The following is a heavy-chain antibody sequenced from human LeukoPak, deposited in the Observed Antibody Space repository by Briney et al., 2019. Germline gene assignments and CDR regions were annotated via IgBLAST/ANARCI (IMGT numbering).Heavy chain of an antibody. CDR3: AREPQWLVFYYYGMDV. Sequence: PSETLSLTCAVYGGSFSGYYWSWIRQPPGKGLGWIGEINHSGSTNYNPSLKSRVTISVDTSKNQFSLKLSPVTAADTAVYYCAREPQWLVFYYYGMDVWGQGTTVTVSS. CDR2: INHSGST. CDR1: GGSFSGYY. D-gene: IGHD6-19*01. V-gene: IGHV4-34*01. J-gene: IGHJ6*02.